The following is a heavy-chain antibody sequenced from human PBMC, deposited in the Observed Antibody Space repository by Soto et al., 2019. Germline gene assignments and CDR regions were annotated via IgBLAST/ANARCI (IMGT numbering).Heavy chain of an antibody. V-gene: IGHV3-74*01. Sequence: GGSLRLSCAASGFTFSSYWMHWVRQAPGKGLVWVSRINSDGSSTSYADSVKGRFTISRDNAKNTLYLQMNSLRAEDTAVYYCARPQMNYYYMDVWGKGTTVTVSS. CDR2: INSDGSST. CDR1: GFTFSSYW. J-gene: IGHJ6*03. CDR3: ARPQMNYYYMDV.